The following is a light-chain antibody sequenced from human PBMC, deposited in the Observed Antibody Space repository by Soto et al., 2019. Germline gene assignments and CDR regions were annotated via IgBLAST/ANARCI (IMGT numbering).Light chain of an antibody. CDR1: QAIRDD. V-gene: IGKV1-6*01. J-gene: IGKJ1*01. Sequence: AIHMTQSPSSLSASVGDRVTITCRASQAIRDDLCWYQQKPGKAPKLLIWAEYNLQSGVPSRFSGSGSGTDFTLTISSLQPEDFATYYCLQDVNFPRTFGQGTRVEIK. CDR3: LQDVNFPRT. CDR2: AEY.